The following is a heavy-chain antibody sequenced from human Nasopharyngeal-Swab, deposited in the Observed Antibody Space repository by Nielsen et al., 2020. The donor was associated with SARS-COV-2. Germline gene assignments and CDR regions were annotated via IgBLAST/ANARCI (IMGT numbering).Heavy chain of an antibody. CDR2: ISSSSSYI. D-gene: IGHD6-13*01. Sequence: GGSLRLSCVASGFTFSSYQMNWVRQAPGKGLEWVSSISSSSSYIYYADSVKGRFTISRDNAKNSLYLQMNSLRAEDTAVYYCARDRYSRRRFVWYFDLWGRGTLVTVSS. J-gene: IGHJ2*01. CDR3: ARDRYSRRRFVWYFDL. CDR1: GFTFSSYQ. V-gene: IGHV3-21*01.